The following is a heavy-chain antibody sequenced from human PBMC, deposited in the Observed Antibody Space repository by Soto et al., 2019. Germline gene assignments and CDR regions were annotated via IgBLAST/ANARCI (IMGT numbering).Heavy chain of an antibody. J-gene: IGHJ3*02. CDR1: GFTFSSYS. D-gene: IGHD2-15*01. V-gene: IGHV3-48*01. CDR2: ISSSSSTI. CDR3: ASDTYCSGGSCYSFAFDI. Sequence: GGSLRLSCAASGFTFSSYSMNWVRQAPGKGLEWVSYISSSSSTIYYADSVKGRFTISRDNAKNSLYLQMNSLRAEDTAVYYCASDTYCSGGSCYSFAFDIWGQGTMVTVSS.